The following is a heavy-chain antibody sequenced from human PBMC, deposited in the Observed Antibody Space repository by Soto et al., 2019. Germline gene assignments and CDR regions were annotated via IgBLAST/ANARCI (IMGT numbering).Heavy chain of an antibody. V-gene: IGHV3-11*06. CDR2: ISSSSSYT. Sequence: QVQLVESGGGLVKPGGSLRLSCAASGFTFSDYDMSWIRQAPGKGLEWVSYISSSSSYTNYADSVKGRFTISRDNAKKSLYLQMNRLRAEDTAVYYCARDRGSCSGGSCYHDAFDIWGQGTMVTVSS. CDR3: ARDRGSCSGGSCYHDAFDI. D-gene: IGHD2-15*01. CDR1: GFTFSDYD. J-gene: IGHJ3*02.